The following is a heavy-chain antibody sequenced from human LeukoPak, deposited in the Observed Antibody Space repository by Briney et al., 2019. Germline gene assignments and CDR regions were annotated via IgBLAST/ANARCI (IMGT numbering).Heavy chain of an antibody. J-gene: IGHJ3*01. CDR1: GFTFTNYAIYA. Sequence: GGSLRLSCAASGFTFTNYAIYAMSWVRQAPGKGLEWVSVISGSGGNTYYADSVKGRFTISKDNSKHTLFPQMNSPRAEDTAVYYCAKDRAGYCSSTSCFYDAFDLWGQGTMVTISS. D-gene: IGHD2-2*01. CDR3: AKDRAGYCSSTSCFYDAFDL. CDR2: ISGSGGNT. V-gene: IGHV3-23*01.